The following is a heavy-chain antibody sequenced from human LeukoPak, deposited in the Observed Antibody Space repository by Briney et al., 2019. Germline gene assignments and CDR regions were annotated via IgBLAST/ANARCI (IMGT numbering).Heavy chain of an antibody. Sequence: QPAGSLLLSCAASGFTFSSYWMHWVRQAPGEGLVWVSRINTDGSSTNYADSVKGRFTISRDNANNTLYLQMNSLRAEDTAVYYCARDLMGAPGYWGQGTLVTVS. J-gene: IGHJ4*02. CDR1: GFTFSSYW. CDR2: INTDGSST. CDR3: ARDLMGAPGY. D-gene: IGHD1-26*01. V-gene: IGHV3-74*01.